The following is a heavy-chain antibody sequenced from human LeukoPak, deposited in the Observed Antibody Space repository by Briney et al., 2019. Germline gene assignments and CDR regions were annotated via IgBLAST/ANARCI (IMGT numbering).Heavy chain of an antibody. CDR2: INPNSGGT. CDR3: ARGGYYDSSAYRVLDY. V-gene: IGHV1-2*02. CDR1: GYTFTGYY. J-gene: IGHJ4*02. Sequence: ASVKVSCKASGYTFTGYYMHWVRRAPGQGHEWMGWINPNSGGTNSAQKFQGRVTMTRDTSISTAHMELSRLRSDDTAVYYCARGGYYDSSAYRVLDYWGQGTLVTVSS. D-gene: IGHD3-22*01.